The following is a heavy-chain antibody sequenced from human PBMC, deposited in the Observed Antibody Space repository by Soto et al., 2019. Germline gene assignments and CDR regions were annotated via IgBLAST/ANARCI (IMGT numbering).Heavy chain of an antibody. D-gene: IGHD3-22*01. CDR1: GGTFSSYA. Sequence: QVQLVQSGAEVKKPGSSVKVSCKASGGTFSSYAISWVRQAPGQGIEWMGGIIPIFGTANYAQKFQGRVTITADESTSTAYMELSSLRSEDTAVYYCAVPVPYYDSSGYYFDYWGQGTLVTVSS. J-gene: IGHJ4*02. V-gene: IGHV1-69*01. CDR3: AVPVPYYDSSGYYFDY. CDR2: IIPIFGTA.